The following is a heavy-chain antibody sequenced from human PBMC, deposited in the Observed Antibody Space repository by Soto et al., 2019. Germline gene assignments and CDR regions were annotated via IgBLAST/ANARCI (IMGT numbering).Heavy chain of an antibody. Sequence: SETLSLTCTVSGGSISSSSYYWGWIRQPPGKGLEWIGSIYYSGSTYYNPSLKSRVTISVDTSKNQFSLKLSSVTAADTAVYYCAIHLHRITISQGRGQGTLVTVSS. CDR3: AIHLHRITISQG. CDR2: IYYSGST. D-gene: IGHD3-3*01. V-gene: IGHV4-39*01. J-gene: IGHJ4*02. CDR1: GGSISSSSYY.